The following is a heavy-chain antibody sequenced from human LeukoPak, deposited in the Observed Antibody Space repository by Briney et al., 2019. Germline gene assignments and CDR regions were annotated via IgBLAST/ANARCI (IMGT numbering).Heavy chain of an antibody. J-gene: IGHJ4*02. CDR3: AKDLSAFTMIPPSGFDY. CDR1: GFTFSSYA. CDR2: ISGSGGST. D-gene: IGHD3-22*01. V-gene: IGHV3-23*01. Sequence: GGSLRLSCAASGFTFSSYAMSWVRQAPGKGLEWVSAISGSGGSTYYADSVKGRFTISKDNSKNTLYLQMNSLRAEDAAVYYCAKDLSAFTMIPPSGFDYWGQGTLVTVSS.